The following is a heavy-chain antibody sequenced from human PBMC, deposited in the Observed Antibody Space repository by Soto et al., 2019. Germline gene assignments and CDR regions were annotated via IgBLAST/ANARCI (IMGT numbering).Heavy chain of an antibody. Sequence: ASVKVSCKASGYTFTGYYMHWVRQAPGQGLEWMGWINPNSGGTNYAQKFQGWVTVTRGTSISTAYMELSRLRSDDTAVYYCARGRQLWLRGYYYYGMDVWGQGTTVTVSS. D-gene: IGHD5-18*01. V-gene: IGHV1-2*04. CDR3: ARGRQLWLRGYYYYGMDV. J-gene: IGHJ6*02. CDR2: INPNSGGT. CDR1: GYTFTGYY.